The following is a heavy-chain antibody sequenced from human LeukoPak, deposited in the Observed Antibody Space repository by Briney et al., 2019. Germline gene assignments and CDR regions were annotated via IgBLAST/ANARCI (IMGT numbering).Heavy chain of an antibody. Sequence: GGSLRLSCAASGFTLSSYGMSWVRQAPGKGLEWVSSISYSGGSTDYADSVKGGFTISRDNSKNTLYLQMNSLRAEDTAVYYCARGPIVGATTGYFDYWGQGTLVTVSS. V-gene: IGHV3-23*01. D-gene: IGHD1-26*01. CDR1: GFTLSSYG. J-gene: IGHJ4*02. CDR3: ARGPIVGATTGYFDY. CDR2: ISYSGGST.